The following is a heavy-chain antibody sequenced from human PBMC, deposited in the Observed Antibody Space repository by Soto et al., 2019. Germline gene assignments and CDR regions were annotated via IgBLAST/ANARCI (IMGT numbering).Heavy chain of an antibody. CDR3: ARVATYCSGGSCYSLTFDY. J-gene: IGHJ4*02. Sequence: EVQLVESGGGLVQPGGSLRLSCAASGFTFSSYSMNWVRQAPGKGLEWVSYISSSSSTIYYADSVKGRFTISRDNAKNSLYLQMNSLRAEDTAVYYCARVATYCSGGSCYSLTFDYWGQGTLVTVAS. V-gene: IGHV3-48*01. CDR1: GFTFSSYS. CDR2: ISSSSSTI. D-gene: IGHD2-15*01.